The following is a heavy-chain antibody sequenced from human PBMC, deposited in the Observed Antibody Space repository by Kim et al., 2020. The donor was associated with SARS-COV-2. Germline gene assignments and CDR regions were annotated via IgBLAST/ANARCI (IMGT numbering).Heavy chain of an antibody. V-gene: IGHV3-74*01. D-gene: IGHD3-10*01. CDR2: INSDGSST. CDR3: ARELGGYYGSGSYSPYNWFDP. J-gene: IGHJ5*02. CDR1: GFTFSSYW. Sequence: GGSLRLSCAASGFTFSSYWMHWVRQAPGKGLVWVSRINSDGSSTSYADSVKGRFTISRDNAKNTLYLQMNSLRAEDTAVYYCARELGGYYGSGSYSPYNWFDPWGQGTLVTVSS.